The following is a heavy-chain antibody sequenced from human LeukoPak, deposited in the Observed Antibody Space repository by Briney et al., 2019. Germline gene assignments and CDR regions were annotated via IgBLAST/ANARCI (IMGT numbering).Heavy chain of an antibody. CDR2: IYSGGTI. V-gene: IGHV3-53*01. Sequence: GGSLRLSCAASGFSVVSNSMSWVRQAPGKGLEWVSLIYSGGTIYADSVRGRFTISRDNSKNTLYLQMNSLRAEDTAVYYCAREVPYYGSGKDAFDIWGQGTLVTVSS. D-gene: IGHD3-10*01. J-gene: IGHJ3*02. CDR1: GFSVVSNS. CDR3: AREVPYYGSGKDAFDI.